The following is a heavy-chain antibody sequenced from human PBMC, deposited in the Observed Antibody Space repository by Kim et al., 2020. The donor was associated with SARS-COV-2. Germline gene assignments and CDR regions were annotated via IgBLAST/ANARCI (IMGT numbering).Heavy chain of an antibody. V-gene: IGHV3-15*01. CDR3: TTGLGRAGY. J-gene: IGHJ4*02. D-gene: IGHD7-27*01. CDR2: GGTT. Sequence: GGTTDYAAPVQGRYTISRDDSKNTLYLQMNSLKTEDTAVYYCTTGLGRAGYWGQGTLVTVSS.